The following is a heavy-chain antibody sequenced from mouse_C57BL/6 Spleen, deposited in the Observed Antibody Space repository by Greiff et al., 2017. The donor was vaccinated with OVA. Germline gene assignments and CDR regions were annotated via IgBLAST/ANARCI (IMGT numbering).Heavy chain of an antibody. J-gene: IGHJ2*01. CDR1: GFTFSDYY. CDR3: AREREGYFDY. V-gene: IGHV5-16*01. CDR2: INYDGSST. Sequence: EVQLVESEGGLVQPGSSMKLSCTASGFTFSDYYMAWVRQVPEKGLEWVANINYDGSSTYYLDSLKSRFIISRDNAKNILYLQMSSLKSEDTATYYCAREREGYFDYWGQGTTLTVSS.